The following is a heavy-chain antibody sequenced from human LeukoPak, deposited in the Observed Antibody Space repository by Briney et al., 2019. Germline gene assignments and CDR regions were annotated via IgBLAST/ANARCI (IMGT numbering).Heavy chain of an antibody. CDR2: IYYSGST. D-gene: IGHD5-24*01. CDR3: ARFVDGYHDY. J-gene: IGHJ4*02. CDR1: GGSISSYY. Sequence: SETLSLTCTVSGGSISSYYWSWIRQPPGKGLEWIGYIYYSGSTNYNPSLKSRVTISVDTSKNQFSLKLSSVTAADTAVYYCARFVDGYHDYWGQGTLVTVSS. V-gene: IGHV4-59*01.